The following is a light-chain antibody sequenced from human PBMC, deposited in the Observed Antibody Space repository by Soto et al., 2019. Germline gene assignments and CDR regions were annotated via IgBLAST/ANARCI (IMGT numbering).Light chain of an antibody. V-gene: IGLV1-40*01. CDR1: SSNIGAGHD. Sequence: QSVLTQPPSVSGAPGQTVTISCAGSSSNIGAGHDVHWYQQFPGTAPKLLMYGDNNRPSGVPDRFSGSKSGTSASLAITGLQAEDEADYYCQSYDSSLSGSVVFGGGTQLTVL. CDR3: QSYDSSLSGSVV. CDR2: GDN. J-gene: IGLJ2*01.